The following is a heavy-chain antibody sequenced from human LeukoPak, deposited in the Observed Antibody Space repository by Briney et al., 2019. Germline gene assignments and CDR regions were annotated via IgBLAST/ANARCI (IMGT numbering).Heavy chain of an antibody. V-gene: IGHV1-46*01. J-gene: IGHJ5*02. CDR1: GYTFTSYY. D-gene: IGHD5-12*01. Sequence: ASVKVSCKASGYTFTSYYMHWVRQAPGQGLEWMGIINPSGGSTSYAQKFQGRVTMTRDMSTSTVYMELSSLRSEDTAVYYCAREGYSGYDLSWFDPWGQGTLVTVSS. CDR3: AREGYSGYDLSWFDP. CDR2: INPSGGST.